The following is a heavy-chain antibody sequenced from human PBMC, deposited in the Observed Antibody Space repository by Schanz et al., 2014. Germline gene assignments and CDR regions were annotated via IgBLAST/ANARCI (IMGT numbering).Heavy chain of an antibody. J-gene: IGHJ5*02. CDR3: ATASSPVREAGAGSSFHL. CDR2: IKSKTDGETT. Sequence: VRLVESGGGLVKPGGSLRLSCAASTSIFNHAWMSWVRQAPGKGLEWLGRIKSKTDGETTDYAAPVKGRFSISRDDLQSTLYLQMNSLKIEDTAVYYCATASSPVREAGAGSSFHLWGQGTLVTVSP. CDR1: TSIFNHAW. D-gene: IGHD6-13*01. V-gene: IGHV3-15*01.